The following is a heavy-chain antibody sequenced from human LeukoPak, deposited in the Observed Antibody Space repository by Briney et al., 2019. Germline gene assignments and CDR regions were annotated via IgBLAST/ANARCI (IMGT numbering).Heavy chain of an antibody. D-gene: IGHD3-22*01. Sequence: GESLKVSCKGSGYSFTSYWIGWVRQMPGKGLEWMGIIYPGDSDIRYSPSFQGQVTISADKSISTAYLQWSSLKASDTAMYYCARGKVYYYDSSGYYYDAFDIWGQGTMVTVSS. V-gene: IGHV5-51*01. CDR2: IYPGDSDI. J-gene: IGHJ3*02. CDR3: ARGKVYYYDSSGYYYDAFDI. CDR1: GYSFTSYW.